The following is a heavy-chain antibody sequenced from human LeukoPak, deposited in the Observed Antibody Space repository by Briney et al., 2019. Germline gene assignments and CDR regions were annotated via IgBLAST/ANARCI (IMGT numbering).Heavy chain of an antibody. Sequence: GGSLRLSCAASGFTFTNAWMNWVRQAPGKGLEWVCRIKSKADGETIDYAAPVKGRFTFSRDDSKNMLYLQMNSLKSEDTAVYYCSTLTSRGLSDSWGQGTLVTVSS. V-gene: IGHV3-15*07. D-gene: IGHD1-20*01. J-gene: IGHJ4*02. CDR2: IKSKADGETI. CDR3: STLTSRGLSDS. CDR1: GFTFTNAW.